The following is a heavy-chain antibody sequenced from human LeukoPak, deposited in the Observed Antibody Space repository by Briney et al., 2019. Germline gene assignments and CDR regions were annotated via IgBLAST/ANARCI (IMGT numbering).Heavy chain of an antibody. CDR2: ISSSGSTI. J-gene: IGHJ5*02. CDR3: ARDFLYYGSGSYNGFDP. V-gene: IGHV3-48*03. D-gene: IGHD3-10*01. CDR1: GFTFSSYE. Sequence: GGSLRLSCAASGFTFSSYEMNWVRQAPGKGLEWVSYISSSGSTIYYADPVKGRFTISRDNAKNSLYLQMNSLRAEDTAVYYCARDFLYYGSGSYNGFDPWGQGTLVTVSS.